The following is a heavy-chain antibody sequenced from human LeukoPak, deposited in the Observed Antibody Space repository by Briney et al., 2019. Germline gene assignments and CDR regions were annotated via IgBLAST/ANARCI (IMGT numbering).Heavy chain of an antibody. CDR3: ARDIGGSYTAIDY. D-gene: IGHD1-26*01. V-gene: IGHV3-21*01. CDR2: ISSSSAHI. CDR1: GFTFSSYS. J-gene: IGHJ4*02. Sequence: GGSLRLSCAASGFTFSSYSMNWVRQAPGKGLEWVSFISSSSAHINYADSVKGRFTISRANPRNSLYLQMNSLRAEDTAVYYCARDIGGSYTAIDYWGQGTLVTVSS.